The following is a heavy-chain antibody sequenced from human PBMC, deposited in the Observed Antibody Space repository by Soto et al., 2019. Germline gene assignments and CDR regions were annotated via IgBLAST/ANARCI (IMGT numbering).Heavy chain of an antibody. CDR1: GFTFSTYW. J-gene: IGHJ4*02. Sequence: EVQLVESGGVLVQPGGSLRLSCAASGFTFSTYWMHWVRQAPGQGLVWVSRINGDGSDTVYADSVKGRFTISRDNAKNTLYLQMNSLRAEDTAVYYCTRSMVGFSYADSWGQGTLVTVSS. D-gene: IGHD2-2*01. CDR2: INGDGSDT. V-gene: IGHV3-74*01. CDR3: TRSMVGFSYADS.